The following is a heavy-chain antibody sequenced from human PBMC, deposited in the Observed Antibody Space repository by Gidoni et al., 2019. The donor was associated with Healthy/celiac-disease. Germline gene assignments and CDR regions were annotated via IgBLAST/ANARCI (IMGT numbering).Heavy chain of an antibody. V-gene: IGHV3-23*01. J-gene: IGHJ4*02. Sequence: EWVSAISGSGGSTYYADSVKGRFTISRDNSKNTLYLQMNSLRAEDTAVYYCAKDPEYWGQGTLVTVSS. CDR2: ISGSGGST. CDR3: AKDPEY.